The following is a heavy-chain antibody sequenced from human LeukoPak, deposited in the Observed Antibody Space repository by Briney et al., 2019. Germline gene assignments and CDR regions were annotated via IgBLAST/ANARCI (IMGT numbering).Heavy chain of an antibody. V-gene: IGHV3-11*06. Sequence: GGSLRLSCAASGFTFSDYYMSWIRQAPGKGLEWVSYISSSNSYTNYADSVKGRFYADSVKGRFTISRGNAKNTVYLQMNSLRAEDTAVYYCATPVSSSLYCMDYWGQGTLVTVSS. D-gene: IGHD6-13*01. CDR2: ISSSNSYT. CDR1: GFTFSDYY. CDR3: ATPVSSSLYCMDY. J-gene: IGHJ4*02.